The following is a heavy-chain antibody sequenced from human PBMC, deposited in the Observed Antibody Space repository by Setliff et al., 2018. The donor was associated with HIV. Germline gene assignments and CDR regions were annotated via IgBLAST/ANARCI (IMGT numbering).Heavy chain of an antibody. CDR1: GGSISSSDYY. Sequence: SETLSLTCTVSGGSISSSDYYWGWIRQPPGKGLEWIGRTYFSGSTYYNPSLKSRVTISVDTSKNQFSLKLSSVTAADTAVYYCARHDGTYCGGDCYLLGYFDLWGRGTLVTVSS. J-gene: IGHJ2*01. CDR3: ARHDGTYCGGDCYLLGYFDL. D-gene: IGHD2-21*02. V-gene: IGHV4-39*01. CDR2: TYFSGST.